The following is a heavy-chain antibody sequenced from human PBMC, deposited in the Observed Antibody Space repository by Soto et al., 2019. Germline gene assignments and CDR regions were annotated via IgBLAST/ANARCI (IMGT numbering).Heavy chain of an antibody. CDR2: TYYRAKWYY. V-gene: IGHV6-1*01. CDR1: GDSVSSNSAA. CDR3: ARGGRYFDL. D-gene: IGHD3-16*01. Sequence: QVQLQQSGPGLVKPSQTLSLTCVISGDSVSSNSAAWTWIRQSPSGGLEWLGRTYYRAKWYYDYPLSVESRITFNPDTSKNQFSLQLNSVTPEDTAVYYCARGGRYFDLWGRGTLVTVSS. J-gene: IGHJ2*01.